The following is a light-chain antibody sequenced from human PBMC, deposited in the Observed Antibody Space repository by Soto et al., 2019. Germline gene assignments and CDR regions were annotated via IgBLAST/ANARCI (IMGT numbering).Light chain of an antibody. CDR1: SSNIGINT. Sequence: QSVLTQSPSASGTPGQRVTISCSGSSSNIGINTVNWYQQVPGTAPKLLIYSNNQRSSGVPDRFSGSKSGTSGSLAISGLQSEDEADYYCAAWDDSLNGPYVFGTGTKVTV. CDR2: SNN. V-gene: IGLV1-44*01. CDR3: AAWDDSLNGPYV. J-gene: IGLJ1*01.